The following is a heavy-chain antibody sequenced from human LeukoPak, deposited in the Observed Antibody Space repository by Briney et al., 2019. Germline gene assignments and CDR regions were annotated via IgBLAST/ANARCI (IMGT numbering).Heavy chain of an antibody. CDR1: GFSFTTNW. Sequence: PGGSLRLSCAASGFSFTTNWMHRVRQTPGKRLEWVAELNEDGTVKYYVDSVKGRFTISRDNAKNSLYLQMNRLRAEDTGVYFCANVPRSTVSYWGRGTLVTVSS. CDR3: ANVPRSTVSY. J-gene: IGHJ4*02. V-gene: IGHV3-7*01. D-gene: IGHD2-15*01. CDR2: LNEDGTVK.